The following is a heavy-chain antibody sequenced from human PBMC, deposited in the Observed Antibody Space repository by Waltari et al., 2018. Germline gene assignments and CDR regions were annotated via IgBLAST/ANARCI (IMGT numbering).Heavy chain of an antibody. V-gene: IGHV1-2*06. Sequence: QVQLVQSGSEVKKPGASVKVSCKASGSTFITAYCIPWVRQAPGQGLEWMGRINPKSGDTKYAQKFLGRVTMTRDTSISTAFMELSRLTSDDTAVYYCARGDIAVADTSDHWGQGTLVAVSS. D-gene: IGHD6-19*01. CDR1: GSTFITAYC. J-gene: IGHJ4*02. CDR3: ARGDIAVADTSDH. CDR2: INPKSGDT.